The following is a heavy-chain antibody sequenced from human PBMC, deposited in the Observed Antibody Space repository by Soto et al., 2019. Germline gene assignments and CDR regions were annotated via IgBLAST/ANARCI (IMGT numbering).Heavy chain of an antibody. CDR3: ARAVFHDEFWSGHWSFDF. CDR2: IYYSGST. Sequence: TLALACTVSGGSSSSGCYYCSLIRQHPGRGLAWIGYIYYSGSTYYNPSLKSRVTISVDTSKNQFSLKLSSVTTADTAVYYCARAVFHDEFWSGHWSFDFCGQETMGAVS. D-gene: IGHD3-3*01. CDR1: GGSSSSGCYY. V-gene: IGHV4-31*03. J-gene: IGHJ3*01.